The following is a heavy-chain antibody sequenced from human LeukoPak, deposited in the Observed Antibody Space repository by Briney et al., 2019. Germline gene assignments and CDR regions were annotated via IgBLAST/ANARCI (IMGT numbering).Heavy chain of an antibody. Sequence: GGSLRLSCAASKFAFSIYWMHWVRQAPGKGLVWISRISNDGTTTSYADSVKGRFTISRDNAKNTLFLQMNSVRAEDTAVYYCARDEPGYGEFLLYWGQGTLVTVSS. V-gene: IGHV3-74*01. D-gene: IGHD3-10*01. CDR2: ISNDGTTT. CDR1: KFAFSIYW. J-gene: IGHJ4*02. CDR3: ARDEPGYGEFLLY.